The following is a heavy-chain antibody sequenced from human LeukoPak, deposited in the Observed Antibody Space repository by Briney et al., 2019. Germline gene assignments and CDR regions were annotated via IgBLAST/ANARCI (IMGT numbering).Heavy chain of an antibody. Sequence: AGGSLRLSCAASGFTFSSYSMNWVRQAPGKGLEWVSYISSSSSTIYYADSVKGRFTISRDNAKNSLYLQMNSLRAEDTAVYYCARDLSIRMSGYMDYWGQGTLVTVSS. D-gene: IGHD3-3*01. CDR2: ISSSSSTI. CDR1: GFTFSSYS. CDR3: ARDLSIRMSGYMDY. J-gene: IGHJ4*02. V-gene: IGHV3-48*04.